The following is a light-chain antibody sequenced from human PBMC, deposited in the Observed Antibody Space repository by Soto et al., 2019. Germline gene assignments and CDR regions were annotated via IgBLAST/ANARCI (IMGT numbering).Light chain of an antibody. CDR1: QSLLGSYGGNND. Sequence: DSVMKQTPLSLPVTPGEAASISCRSRQSLLGSYGGNNDLDWYLQKPGQSPQLLIYTVSYRASGVPDRFSGSGSGTDFTLKISRVEAEDVGVYYCMQRIEFPLTFGGGTKVEIK. J-gene: IGKJ4*01. CDR2: TVS. V-gene: IGKV2-40*01. CDR3: MQRIEFPLT.